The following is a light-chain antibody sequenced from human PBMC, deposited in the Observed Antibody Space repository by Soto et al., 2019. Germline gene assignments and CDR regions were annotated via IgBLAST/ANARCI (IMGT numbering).Light chain of an antibody. CDR3: QHYNNWPWT. V-gene: IGKV3D-20*02. CDR1: QSLGTDY. J-gene: IGKJ1*01. Sequence: DIVLTQSPGTLSLSPGERATLSCRASQSLGTDYLAWYQQKPGQAPRLLIYDASRRATGIPVRFSGSGSGADFTLTISTLEPEDFAVYYCQHYNNWPWTFGQGTKVEIK. CDR2: DAS.